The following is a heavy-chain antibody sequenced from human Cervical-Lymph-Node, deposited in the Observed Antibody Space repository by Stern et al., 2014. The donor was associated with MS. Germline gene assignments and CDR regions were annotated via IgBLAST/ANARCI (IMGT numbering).Heavy chain of an antibody. D-gene: IGHD2-2*01. CDR3: AHGSTSCYWADS. CDR2: IDWDDEK. J-gene: IGHJ4*02. CDR1: GFSLSSHGMC. Sequence: ESGPALVKPTQTLPLTCTFSGFSLSSHGMCVSWIRQSPGKALEWLARIDWDDEKYYSPSLKTRLTISKDTSRNHVVLTVGNMDPVDSATYYCAHGSTSCYWADSWGQGTLVTVSS. V-gene: IGHV2-70*11.